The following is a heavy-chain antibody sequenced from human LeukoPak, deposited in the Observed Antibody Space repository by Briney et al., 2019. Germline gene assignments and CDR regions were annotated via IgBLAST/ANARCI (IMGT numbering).Heavy chain of an antibody. Sequence: GGSLRLSRAVSGNTLSNYGMGWGRQAPGEGVEWVAGISDSGGRTNYADSVKGRFTISRDNAKNTLYLQMNSLRAEDTAVYYCARRQASTGGLDWGQGTLVTVSS. CDR2: ISDSGGRT. V-gene: IGHV3-23*01. CDR1: GNTLSNYG. CDR3: ARRQASTGGLD. J-gene: IGHJ4*02. D-gene: IGHD1-14*01.